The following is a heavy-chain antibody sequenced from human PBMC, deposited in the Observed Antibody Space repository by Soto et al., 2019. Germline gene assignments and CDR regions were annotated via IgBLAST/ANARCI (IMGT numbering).Heavy chain of an antibody. CDR1: GFTFSSYA. J-gene: IGHJ4*02. CDR3: AKEAMADDYVWGSSRSNHFDY. Sequence: EVQLLESGGGLVQPGGSLRLSCAASGFTFSSYAMSWVRQAPGKGLEWVSAISGSGGSTYYADSVKGRFTISRDNSKNTLWLQMDSLRAEDTAVYYCAKEAMADDYVWGSSRSNHFDYWGKGTLVTVAS. CDR2: ISGSGGST. D-gene: IGHD3-16*01. V-gene: IGHV3-23*01.